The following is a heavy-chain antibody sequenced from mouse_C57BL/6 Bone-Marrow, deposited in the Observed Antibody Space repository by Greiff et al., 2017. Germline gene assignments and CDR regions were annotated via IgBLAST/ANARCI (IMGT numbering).Heavy chain of an antibody. J-gene: IGHJ2*01. D-gene: IGHD3-1*01. Sequence: QVQLQQSGAELVRPGTSVKLSCKASGYTFTSYWMHWVKQRPGQGLEWIGVIDPSDSYTNYNQKFKGKATLTVDTSSSTAYMQLSSLTSEDSAVYYWARSLGTSYWGQGTTLTVSS. CDR3: ARSLGTSY. CDR1: GYTFTSYW. V-gene: IGHV1-59*01. CDR2: IDPSDSYT.